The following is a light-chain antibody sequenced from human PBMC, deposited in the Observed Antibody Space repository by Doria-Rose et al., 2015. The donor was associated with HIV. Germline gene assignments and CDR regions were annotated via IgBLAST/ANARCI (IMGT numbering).Light chain of an antibody. Sequence: TQSPSSLSASVGDRATITCRASQSISSYLNWYQQKPGKAPKLLIYAASSLQSGVPSRFSGSGSGTDFTLTISSLQPEDFATYYCQQSYSTPYTFGQGTKLEIK. CDR1: QSISSY. CDR3: QQSYSTPYT. J-gene: IGKJ2*01. CDR2: AAS. V-gene: IGKV1-39*01.